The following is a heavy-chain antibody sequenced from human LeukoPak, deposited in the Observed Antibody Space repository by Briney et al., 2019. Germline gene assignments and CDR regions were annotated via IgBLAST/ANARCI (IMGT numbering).Heavy chain of an antibody. CDR2: ISSSSGYI. D-gene: IGHD4/OR15-4a*01. V-gene: IGHV3-21*04. Sequence: AGGSLRLSCAASGFTFSDYWMNWVRQAPGKGLEWVSSISSSSGYIYYADSVKGRFTISRDNSKNTLYLQMNSLRAEDTAVYYCARRAGAYSHPYDYWGQGTLVTVSS. CDR1: GFTFSDYW. CDR3: ARRAGAYSHPYDY. J-gene: IGHJ4*02.